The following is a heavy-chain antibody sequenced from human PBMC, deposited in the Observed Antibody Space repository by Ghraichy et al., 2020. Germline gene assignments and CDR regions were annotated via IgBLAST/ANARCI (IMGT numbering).Heavy chain of an antibody. CDR1: GFTFSDYY. CDR3: ARDLVPMYSSGPFDY. J-gene: IGHJ4*02. D-gene: IGHD6-19*01. CDR2: ISSSGGTI. Sequence: GGSLRLSCAASGFTFSDYYMSWIRQAPGKGLEWISYISSSGGTIYYADSVKGRFTISRDNAKDSLYLQMNSLTAEDTAVYYCARDLVPMYSSGPFDYWGQGTLVTVSS. V-gene: IGHV3-11*01.